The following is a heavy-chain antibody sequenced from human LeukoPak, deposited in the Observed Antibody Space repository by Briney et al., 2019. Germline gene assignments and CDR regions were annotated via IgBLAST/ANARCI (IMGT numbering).Heavy chain of an antibody. D-gene: IGHD3-10*01. V-gene: IGHV3-30*02. CDR3: AKDLSVLLWFGELSPFDY. Sequence: GGSLRLSCAASGFTFSSYGMHWVRQAPGKGLEWVAFIRYDGSNKYYADSVKGRFTISRDNSKNTLYLQMNSLRAEDTVVYYCAKDLSVLLWFGELSPFDYWGQGTLVTVSS. J-gene: IGHJ4*02. CDR1: GFTFSSYG. CDR2: IRYDGSNK.